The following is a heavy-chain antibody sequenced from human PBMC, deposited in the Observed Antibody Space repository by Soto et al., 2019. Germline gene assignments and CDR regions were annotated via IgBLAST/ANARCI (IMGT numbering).Heavy chain of an antibody. V-gene: IGHV3-9*01. D-gene: IGHD2-15*01. J-gene: IGHJ4*02. CDR2: INWNGNYI. CDR3: ARAPTGGTWPVYFDW. Sequence: VQLVESGGGLVQPGRSLRLSCTASAFTFGDFAMHWVRQVPGKGLEWVSGINWNGNYIGYPDSVKGRFTVSRDNAKNSLYLQMNSLRPEDTALYFCARAPTGGTWPVYFDWWGRGTLVTVSS. CDR1: AFTFGDFA.